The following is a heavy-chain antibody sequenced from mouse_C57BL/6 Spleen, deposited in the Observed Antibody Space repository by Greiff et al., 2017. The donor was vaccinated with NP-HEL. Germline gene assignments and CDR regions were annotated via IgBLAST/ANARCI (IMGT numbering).Heavy chain of an antibody. J-gene: IGHJ4*01. CDR1: GYSITSGYY. CDR2: ISYDGSN. V-gene: IGHV3-6*01. Sequence: DVQLQESGPGLVKPSQSLSLTCSVTGYSITSGYYWNWIRQFPGNKLEWMGYISYDGSNNYNPSLKNRISITRDTSKNQFFLKLNSVTTEDTATYYCARAGWFYAMDYWGQGTSVTVSS. D-gene: IGHD2-3*01. CDR3: ARAGWFYAMDY.